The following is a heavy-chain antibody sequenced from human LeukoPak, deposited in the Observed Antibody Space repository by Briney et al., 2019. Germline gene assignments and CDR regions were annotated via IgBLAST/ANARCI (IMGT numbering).Heavy chain of an antibody. J-gene: IGHJ6*02. V-gene: IGHV3-74*01. CDR3: ASDSPYYGMDV. CDR1: GFTFSDSW. Sequence: GGSLRLSCVASGFTFSDSWMTWVRQAPGKGLLWVSRINSDGSATIYADSVRGRFTISRDNAKNTLYLQMSGLRVEDTAVYHCASDSPYYGMDVWGQGTTVTVSS. CDR2: INSDGSAT.